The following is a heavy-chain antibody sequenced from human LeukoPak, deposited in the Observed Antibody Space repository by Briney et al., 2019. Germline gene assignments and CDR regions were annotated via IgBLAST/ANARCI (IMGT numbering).Heavy chain of an antibody. V-gene: IGHV4-59*12. CDR1: GGSISSYY. D-gene: IGHD2-15*01. Sequence: PSETLSLTCTVSGGSISSYYWSWIRQPPGKGLEWIGYIYYSGSTNYNPSLKSRVTISVDTSKNQFSLKLSSVTAADTAVYYCARSIVVVVAATEFWFDPWGQGTLVTVSS. CDR2: IYYSGST. CDR3: ARSIVVVVAATEFWFDP. J-gene: IGHJ5*02.